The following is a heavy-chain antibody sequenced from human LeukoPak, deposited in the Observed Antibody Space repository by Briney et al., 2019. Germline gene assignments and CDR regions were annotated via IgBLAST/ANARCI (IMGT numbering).Heavy chain of an antibody. V-gene: IGHV1-46*01. J-gene: IGHJ4*02. Sequence: ASVKVSCNASGYTFSNYYIHWVRQAPGQGLEWMGVNNPSGCRTTYAQKFQGRVTMTRDTSKSTAYMDLRSLRSDDTAVYYCSRELGGSYFDYWGQGALVTVSS. CDR3: SRELGGSYFDY. CDR2: NNPSGCRT. CDR1: GYTFSNYY. D-gene: IGHD1-26*01.